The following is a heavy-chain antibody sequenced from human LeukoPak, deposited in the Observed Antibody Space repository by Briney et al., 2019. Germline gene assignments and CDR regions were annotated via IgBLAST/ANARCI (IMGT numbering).Heavy chain of an antibody. Sequence: SETLSLTCAVYGGSFSGYYWSWIRQPPGKGLEWIGEINHSGSTNYNLSLKSRVTISVDTSKNQFSLKLSSVTAADTAVYYCAREEVAAAGTPFDYWGQGTLVTVSS. V-gene: IGHV4-34*01. CDR1: GGSFSGYY. CDR3: AREEVAAAGTPFDY. CDR2: INHSGST. J-gene: IGHJ4*02. D-gene: IGHD6-13*01.